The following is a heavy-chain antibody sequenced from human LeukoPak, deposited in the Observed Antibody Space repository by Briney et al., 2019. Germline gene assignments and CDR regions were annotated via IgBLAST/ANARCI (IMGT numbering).Heavy chain of an antibody. Sequence: PSETLSLTCAVYGGSFSGYYWSWIRQPPGKGLEWIGEINHSGSTNYNPSLKSRVTISVDTSKNQFSLKLSSVTAADTAMYYCARRSDSSGYYAPPTNYYYYMDVWGKGTTVTVSS. CDR1: GGSFSGYY. CDR2: INHSGST. J-gene: IGHJ6*03. CDR3: ARRSDSSGYYAPPTNYYYYMDV. V-gene: IGHV4-34*01. D-gene: IGHD3-22*01.